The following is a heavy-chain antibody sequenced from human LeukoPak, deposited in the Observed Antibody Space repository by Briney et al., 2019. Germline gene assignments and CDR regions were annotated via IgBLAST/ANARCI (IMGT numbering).Heavy chain of an antibody. D-gene: IGHD6-13*01. CDR1: GFNLSNYN. V-gene: IGHV3-21*01. Sequence: GGSLRLSCAASGFNLSNYNMNWVRQVPGKGLEWVSSISVTTTFIYYADSVKGRFTISRDNAKNSLYLQMNSLRAEDTAVYYCAREEIAAAGPGIDYWGQGTLVTVSS. CDR3: AREEIAAAGPGIDY. J-gene: IGHJ4*02. CDR2: ISVTTTFI.